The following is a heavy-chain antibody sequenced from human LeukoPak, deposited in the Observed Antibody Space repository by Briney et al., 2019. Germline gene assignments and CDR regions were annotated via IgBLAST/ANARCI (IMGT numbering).Heavy chain of an antibody. CDR3: ARGAYYYDSSGYYHYPIFDY. CDR1: GGSISSGNYY. J-gene: IGHJ4*02. CDR2: INHSGST. V-gene: IGHV4-39*07. Sequence: SQTLSLTCTVSGGSISSGNYYWSWIRQPPGEGLEWIGEINHSGSTNYNPSLKSRVTISVDTSKNQFSLKLSSVTAADTAVYYCARGAYYYDSSGYYHYPIFDYWGQGTLVTVSS. D-gene: IGHD3-22*01.